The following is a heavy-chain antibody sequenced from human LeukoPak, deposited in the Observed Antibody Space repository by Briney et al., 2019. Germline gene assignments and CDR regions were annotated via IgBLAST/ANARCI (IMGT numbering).Heavy chain of an antibody. V-gene: IGHV1-18*01. D-gene: IGHD3-10*01. CDR2: ISAYNGNT. J-gene: IGHJ6*03. Sequence: GASVKVSCKASGYTFTSYGISWVRQAPGQGLEWMGWISAYNGNTNYAQKLQGRVTMTTDTSTSTAYMELRSLRSDDTAVYYCARHYGSGSYHQCYYYYYMDVWGKGTTVTVSS. CDR3: ARHYGSGSYHQCYYYYYMDV. CDR1: GYTFTSYG.